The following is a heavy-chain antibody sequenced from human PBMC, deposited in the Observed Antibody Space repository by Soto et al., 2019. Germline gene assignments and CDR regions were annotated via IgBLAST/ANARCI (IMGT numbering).Heavy chain of an antibody. J-gene: IGHJ6*02. CDR3: ARVRCSSTSCYVGHYYYYYGMDV. CDR1: GYTFTGYY. V-gene: IGHV1-2*02. CDR2: INPNSGGT. D-gene: IGHD2-2*01. Sequence: ASVKVSCKXSGYTFTGYYMHWVRQAPGQGLEWMGWINPNSGGTNYAQKFQGRVTMTRDTSISTAYMELSRLRSDDTAVYYCARVRCSSTSCYVGHYYYYYGMDVWGQGTTVTVSS.